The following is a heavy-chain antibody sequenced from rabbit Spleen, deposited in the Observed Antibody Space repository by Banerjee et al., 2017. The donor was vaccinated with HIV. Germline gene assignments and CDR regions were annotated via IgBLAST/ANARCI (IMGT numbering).Heavy chain of an antibody. V-gene: IGHV1S40*01. CDR3: ARDLASVVGWNFNL. Sequence: VESGGGLVKPGASLTLTCKAPGASFTSGYDMCWVRQAPGKGLEWIACINAATGKPVYATWANGRFSISRTSSPSVTLQMTSLTAADTATYFCARDLASVVGWNFNLWGPGTLVTVS. CDR1: GASFTSGYD. D-gene: IGHD3-1*01. CDR2: INAATGKP. J-gene: IGHJ4*01.